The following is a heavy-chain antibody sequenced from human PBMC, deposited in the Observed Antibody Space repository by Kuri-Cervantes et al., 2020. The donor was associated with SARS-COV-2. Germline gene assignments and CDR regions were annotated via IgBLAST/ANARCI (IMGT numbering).Heavy chain of an antibody. V-gene: IGHV4-34*01. J-gene: IGHJ5*02. Sequence: ESLKISCAVYGGSFSGYYWSWIRQPPGKGLEWIGEINHSGSTNYNPSLKSRVTISVDTSKNQFSLKLSSVTAADTAVYYCARGRRLRFLEWLGFDPWGQGTLVTVSS. CDR2: INHSGST. D-gene: IGHD3-3*01. CDR3: ARGRRLRFLEWLGFDP. CDR1: GGSFSGYY.